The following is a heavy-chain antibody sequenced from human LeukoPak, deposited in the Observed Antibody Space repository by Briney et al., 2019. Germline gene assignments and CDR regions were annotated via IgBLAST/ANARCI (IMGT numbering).Heavy chain of an antibody. CDR1: GFIFSNYW. CDR3: ARDQYSSNWYVHH. V-gene: IGHV3-7*05. Sequence: TGGSLRLSCTASGFIFSNYWMRWVRQAPGKGLEWVANIKQDGSEKYYVDSVKGRFTISRDNAKNSLYLQMNSLRAEDTAVYYCARDQYSSNWYVHHWGQGTLVTVS. J-gene: IGHJ1*01. D-gene: IGHD6-19*01. CDR2: IKQDGSEK.